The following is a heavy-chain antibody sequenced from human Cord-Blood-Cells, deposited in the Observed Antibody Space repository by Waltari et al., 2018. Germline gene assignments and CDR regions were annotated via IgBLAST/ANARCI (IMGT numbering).Heavy chain of an antibody. J-gene: IGHJ3*02. CDR3: ARVLRFLEWLFYAFDI. V-gene: IGHV3-30*04. D-gene: IGHD3-3*01. CDR1: GFTYTSYA. Sequence: QVQLVESGGGVVQPGRSLRLSVAPPGFTYTSYALPWVRQAPGKGLEWVAVISYDGSNKYYADSVKGRFTISRDNSKNTLYLQMNSLRAEDTAVYYCARVLRFLEWLFYAFDIWGQGTMVTVSS. CDR2: ISYDGSNK.